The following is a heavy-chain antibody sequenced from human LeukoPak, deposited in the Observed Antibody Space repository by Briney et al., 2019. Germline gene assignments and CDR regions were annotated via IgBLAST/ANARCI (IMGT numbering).Heavy chain of an antibody. V-gene: IGHV3-30*18. Sequence: PGGSLRLSCAASGFTFSSYGMHWVRQAPGKGLEWVAVISYDGSNKYYADSVKGRFTISRDNSKNTLYLQMNSLRAEDTAVYYCAKSHGYSSYRGNWFDPWAREPWSPSPQ. CDR3: AKSHGYSSYRGNWFDP. CDR1: GFTFSSYG. CDR2: ISYDGSNK. J-gene: IGHJ5*02. D-gene: IGHD6-13*01.